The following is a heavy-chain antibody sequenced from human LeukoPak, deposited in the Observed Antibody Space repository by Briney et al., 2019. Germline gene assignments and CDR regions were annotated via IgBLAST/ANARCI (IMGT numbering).Heavy chain of an antibody. D-gene: IGHD5-24*01. CDR1: GFTFSSYW. CDR2: IKQDGSEK. CDR3: ARGSAYKRPFDY. Sequence: GGSLRLSCAASGFTFSSYWMNWVRQAPGKGLEWVANIKQDGSEKYYVDSVKGRLTISRDNAKNSLYLQMNSLRAEDTAVYYCARGSAYKRPFDYWGQGTLVTVSS. V-gene: IGHV3-7*01. J-gene: IGHJ4*02.